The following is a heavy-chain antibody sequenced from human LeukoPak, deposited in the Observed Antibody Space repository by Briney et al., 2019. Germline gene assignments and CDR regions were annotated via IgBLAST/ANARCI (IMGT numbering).Heavy chain of an antibody. V-gene: IGHV3-23*01. CDR1: GFTFSSYA. Sequence: QPGGSLRLSCAASGFTFSSYAMSWVRQAPGKGLEWASAISGSGGSTYYADSVKGRFSISRHNSKNTLYLQMNSLRAEDTAIYYCAKVPDAYNYGYWGQGTLVTVSS. CDR2: ISGSGGST. J-gene: IGHJ4*02. CDR3: AKVPDAYNYGY. D-gene: IGHD5-24*01.